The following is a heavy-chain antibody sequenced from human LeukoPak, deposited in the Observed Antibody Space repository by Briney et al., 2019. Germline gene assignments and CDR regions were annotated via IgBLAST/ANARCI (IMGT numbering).Heavy chain of an antibody. D-gene: IGHD3-3*01. J-gene: IGHJ6*03. V-gene: IGHV1-8*01. CDR2: MNPNSGNT. Sequence: GASVKVSCKASGYTFTSYDINWVRQATGQGLEWMGWMNPNSGNTGYAQKFQGRVTMTRNTSISTAYMELSSLRSEDTAVYYCARGPRITIFGVVTRSYYYYMDVWGKGTMVTVSS. CDR3: ARGPRITIFGVVTRSYYYYMDV. CDR1: GYTFTSYD.